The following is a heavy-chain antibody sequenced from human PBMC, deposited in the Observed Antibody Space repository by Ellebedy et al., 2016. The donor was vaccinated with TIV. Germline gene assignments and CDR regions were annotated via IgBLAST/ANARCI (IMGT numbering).Heavy chain of an antibody. V-gene: IGHV3-30-3*01. D-gene: IGHD5-24*01. CDR2: ISYDGSNK. Sequence: GESLKISXAASGFTFRSYAMHWVRQAPGKGLEWVAVISYDGSNKYYADSVKGRFTISRDNSKNTLYLQMNSLRAEDTAVYYCANLDGYGLTPDAFDIWGQGTMVTVSS. CDR1: GFTFRSYA. CDR3: ANLDGYGLTPDAFDI. J-gene: IGHJ3*02.